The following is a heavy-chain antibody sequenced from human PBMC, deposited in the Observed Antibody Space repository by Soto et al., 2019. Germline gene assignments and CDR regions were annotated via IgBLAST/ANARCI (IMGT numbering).Heavy chain of an antibody. CDR3: ARDVEVFSNTWPFEY. CDR1: GYTFPRYG. Sequence: QVQLVQSGAEMKRPGASVKVSCKASGYTFPRYGLSWVRQAPGQGLEWMGRISVYNDYTNYAQKFQSRVTMTTDTSTSTAYLELRSLRSDDTAVYYCARDVEVFSNTWPFEYWGQGTLVTVSS. V-gene: IGHV1-18*01. J-gene: IGHJ4*02. CDR2: ISVYNDYT. D-gene: IGHD6-13*01.